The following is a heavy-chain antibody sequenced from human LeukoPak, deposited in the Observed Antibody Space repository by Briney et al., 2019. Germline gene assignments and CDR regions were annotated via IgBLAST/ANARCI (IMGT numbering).Heavy chain of an antibody. J-gene: IGHJ4*02. Sequence: ASVTVSCKASGYTFTSYGMSWVRQAPGQGLEWMGWISAYNGNTNYAQKLQGRVTMTTDTSTSTAYMELRSLRSDDTAVYYCARDWRDGYNLDFDYWGQGTLVTVSS. CDR3: ARDWRDGYNLDFDY. D-gene: IGHD5-24*01. V-gene: IGHV1-18*01. CDR2: ISAYNGNT. CDR1: GYTFTSYG.